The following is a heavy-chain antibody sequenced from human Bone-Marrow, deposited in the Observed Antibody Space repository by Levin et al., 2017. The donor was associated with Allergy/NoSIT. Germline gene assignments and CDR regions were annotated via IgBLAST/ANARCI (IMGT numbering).Heavy chain of an antibody. CDR1: GFNLINTP. V-gene: IGHV3-30*04. Sequence: GGSLRLSCATSGFNLINTPMHWVRQAPGKGLEWVAVLSFDGSSEAYADSVKGRFIISKDNSKNTVYLQMNSLRSEDTAVYHCARPRFTGFSSGWYLDTWGQGTQVTVTS. CDR3: ARPRFTGFSSGWYLDT. CDR2: LSFDGSSE. D-gene: IGHD6-19*01. J-gene: IGHJ5*02.